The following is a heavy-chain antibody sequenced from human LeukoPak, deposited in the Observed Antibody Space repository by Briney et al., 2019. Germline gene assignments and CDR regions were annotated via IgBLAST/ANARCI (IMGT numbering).Heavy chain of an antibody. V-gene: IGHV1-69*04. CDR1: GGTFSSYA. Sequence: GASVKVSCKASGGTFSSYAISWVRQAPGQGLEWMGRIIPILGIANYAQKFQGRVTITADKSTSTAYMELSSLRSEDTAVYYCARVPKYGSGSYQGPYYMDVWGKGTTVTVSS. CDR3: ARVPKYGSGSYQGPYYMDV. D-gene: IGHD3-10*01. J-gene: IGHJ6*03. CDR2: IIPILGIA.